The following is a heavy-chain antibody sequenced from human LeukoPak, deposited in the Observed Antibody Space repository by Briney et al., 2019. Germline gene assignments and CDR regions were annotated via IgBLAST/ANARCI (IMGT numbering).Heavy chain of an antibody. CDR3: ASVKDLIPGAFDI. J-gene: IGHJ3*02. V-gene: IGHV1-69*02. CDR1: RGTFSSYT. CDR2: IIPILGIA. D-gene: IGHD2-15*01. Sequence: GASVKVSCKASRGTFSSYTISWVRQAPGQGLEWMGRIIPILGIANYAQKFQGRVTITADKSTSTAYMELSSLRSEDTAVYYCASVKDLIPGAFDIWGQGTMVTVSS.